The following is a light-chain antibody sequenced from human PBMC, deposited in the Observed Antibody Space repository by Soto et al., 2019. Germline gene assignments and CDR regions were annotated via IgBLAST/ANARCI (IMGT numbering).Light chain of an antibody. CDR2: DAS. V-gene: IGKV3-11*01. CDR1: QSVSSY. Sequence: EIVLTQSPVTLSLYPVEIATLSCRASQSVSSYLAWYQQKPGQAPRLLIYDASNRATGIPARFSGSGSGTDFTLTISSLEPEDFAVYYCQQRSNWPITFGQGTRLEIK. CDR3: QQRSNWPIT. J-gene: IGKJ5*01.